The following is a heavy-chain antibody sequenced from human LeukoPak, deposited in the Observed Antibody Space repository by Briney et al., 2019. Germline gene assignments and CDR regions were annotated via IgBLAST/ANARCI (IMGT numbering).Heavy chain of an antibody. J-gene: IGHJ5*02. CDR1: GYTFTSYG. Sequence: ASVKVSCKASGYTFTSYGISWVRQAPGQGLEWMGCISAYNGNTNYAQKLQGRVTMTTDTSTSTAYMELRSLRSDDTAVYYCARIYGSGSYYRNWFDPWGQGTLVTVSS. CDR3: ARIYGSGSYYRNWFDP. D-gene: IGHD3-10*01. CDR2: ISAYNGNT. V-gene: IGHV1-18*01.